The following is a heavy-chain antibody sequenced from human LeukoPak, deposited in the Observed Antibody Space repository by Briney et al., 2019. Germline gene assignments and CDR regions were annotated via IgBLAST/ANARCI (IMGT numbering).Heavy chain of an antibody. J-gene: IGHJ3*02. Sequence: SETLSLTCTVSGGSISSYYWSWIRQPPGKGLEWIGYIYYSGSTNYNPSLKSRVTISVDTSKNQFSLKLSSVTAADTAVYYCATSDQLRSWRDAFDIWGQGTMVTVSS. CDR3: ATSDQLRSWRDAFDI. D-gene: IGHD3-3*01. CDR2: IYYSGST. CDR1: GGSISSYY. V-gene: IGHV4-59*01.